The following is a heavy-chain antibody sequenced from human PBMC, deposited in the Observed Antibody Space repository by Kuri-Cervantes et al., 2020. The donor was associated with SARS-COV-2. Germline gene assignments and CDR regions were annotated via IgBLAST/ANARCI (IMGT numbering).Heavy chain of an antibody. V-gene: IGHV3-33*01. CDR2: IWYDGSNK. D-gene: IGHD3-3*01. J-gene: IGHJ6*02. Sequence: GGSLRLSCAASGFTFSSYGMHWVRQAPGKGLEWVAVIWYDGSNKYYADSVKGRFTISRDNSKNTLYLQMNSLRAEDTAVYYCAREPLNYDFWWVGGMDVWGQGTTVTVSS. CDR3: AREPLNYDFWWVGGMDV. CDR1: GFTFSSYG.